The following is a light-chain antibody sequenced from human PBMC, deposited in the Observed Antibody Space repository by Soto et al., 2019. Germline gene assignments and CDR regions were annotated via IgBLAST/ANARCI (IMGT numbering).Light chain of an antibody. V-gene: IGKV3-11*01. CDR3: QQRSNWPPT. Sequence: EFVLTQSPATLSLSPGERATVSCRASQSVSSYLAWYQQKPGQAPRLLIYDASNRATGIPARFSGSGSGTDFTLTISSLEPEDFAVYYCQQRSNWPPTFGQGTRLEIK. CDR1: QSVSSY. J-gene: IGKJ5*01. CDR2: DAS.